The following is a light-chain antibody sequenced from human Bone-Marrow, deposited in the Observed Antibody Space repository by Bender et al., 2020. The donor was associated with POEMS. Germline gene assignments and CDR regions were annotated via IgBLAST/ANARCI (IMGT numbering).Light chain of an antibody. V-gene: IGLV2-11*01. J-gene: IGLJ1*01. CDR3: CSYAGGYTHYV. CDR2: DVN. CDR1: SSDVGGFDF. Sequence: QSALTQPRSVSGSPGQSVTISCTGTSSDVGGFDFVSWYQQYPGKAPKLLICDVNIRPSGVPDRFSGSKSGNTAALTISGLQAEDEADYYCCSYAGGYTHYVFGTATKVTVL.